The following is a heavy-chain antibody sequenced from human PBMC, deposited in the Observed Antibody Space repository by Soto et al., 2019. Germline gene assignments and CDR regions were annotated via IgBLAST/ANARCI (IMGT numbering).Heavy chain of an antibody. CDR2: FDPEDGET. Sequence: ASVKVSCKVSGYTPTELSMHWVRQAPGKGLEWMGGFDPEDGETIYAQKFQGRVTMTEDTSTDTAYMELSSLRSEDTAVYYCATAPRLDSQSSFDPWGQRTLVTVSS. CDR1: GYTPTELS. V-gene: IGHV1-24*01. CDR3: ATAPRLDSQSSFDP. D-gene: IGHD3-3*01. J-gene: IGHJ5*02.